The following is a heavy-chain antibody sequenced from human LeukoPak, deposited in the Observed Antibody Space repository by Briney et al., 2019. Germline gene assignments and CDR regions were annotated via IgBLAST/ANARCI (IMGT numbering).Heavy chain of an antibody. Sequence: SETLSLTCAVYGGSFSGYYWSWIRQPPGKGLEWIGEINHSGSTNYNPSLKSRVTISVDTSKNQFSLKLSSVTAADTAVYYCTISLGYCSGGSCPMAPDAFDIWGQGTMVTVSS. CDR1: GGSFSGYY. CDR2: INHSGST. D-gene: IGHD2-15*01. CDR3: TISLGYCSGGSCPMAPDAFDI. J-gene: IGHJ3*02. V-gene: IGHV4-34*01.